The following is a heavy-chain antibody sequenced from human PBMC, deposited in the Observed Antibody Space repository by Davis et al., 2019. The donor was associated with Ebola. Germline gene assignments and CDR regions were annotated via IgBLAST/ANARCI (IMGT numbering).Heavy chain of an antibody. CDR2: IYYSGIT. V-gene: IGHV4-39*01. Sequence: SETLSLTCTVSDGSIISSSSYWGWIRQPPRKGLEWIGRIYYSGITYYNPSLKSRVTISVDTSKNQFSLKLRSVTAADTAVYYCARQGWSGYSLRHWLDPWGRGTLVTVSS. J-gene: IGHJ5*02. CDR1: DGSIISSSSY. D-gene: IGHD3-3*01. CDR3: ARQGWSGYSLRHWLDP.